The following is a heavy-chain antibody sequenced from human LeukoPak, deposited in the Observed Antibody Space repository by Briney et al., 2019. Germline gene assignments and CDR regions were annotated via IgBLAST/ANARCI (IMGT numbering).Heavy chain of an antibody. Sequence: PGGSLRLSCAASGFTFSSYAMSWVRQAPGKGLEWVSTISGSGGSTYYADSVKGRFTISRDNSKNTLYLQMNSLRAEDTAVYYCAKFPEYNWNDGTFDYWGKGTLVTVSS. V-gene: IGHV3-23*01. CDR3: AKFPEYNWNDGTFDY. J-gene: IGHJ4*02. D-gene: IGHD1-20*01. CDR1: GFTFSSYA. CDR2: ISGSGGST.